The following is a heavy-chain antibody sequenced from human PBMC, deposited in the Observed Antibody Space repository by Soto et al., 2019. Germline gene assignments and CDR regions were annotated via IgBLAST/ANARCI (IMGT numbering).Heavy chain of an antibody. CDR3: AGALIVVVPAASYGMDV. CDR1: GGSISSSNW. Sequence: KASETLSLTCAVSGGSISSSNWWSWVRQPPGKGLEWVGEIYHSGSTNYNPSLKSRVTISVDKSKNQFSLKLSSVTAADTAVCYCAGALIVVVPAASYGMDVWGQGTTVTVSS. D-gene: IGHD2-2*01. J-gene: IGHJ6*02. V-gene: IGHV4-4*02. CDR2: IYHSGST.